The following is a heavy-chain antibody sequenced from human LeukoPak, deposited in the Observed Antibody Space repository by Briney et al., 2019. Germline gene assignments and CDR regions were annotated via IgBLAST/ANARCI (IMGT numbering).Heavy chain of an antibody. Sequence: SGGSLRLSCAASGFTFSSYAMSWVRQAPGKGLEWVSTISGGGGSTYYVDSVKGRFTISRDNSKNTLYLQMNSLRAEDTAVYYCAKNAALGRPGYYNPSGGGYYYYYMDVWGKGTTVTISS. V-gene: IGHV3-23*01. CDR2: ISGGGGST. CDR1: GFTFSSYA. CDR3: AKNAALGRPGYYNPSGGGYYYYYMDV. D-gene: IGHD3-9*01. J-gene: IGHJ6*03.